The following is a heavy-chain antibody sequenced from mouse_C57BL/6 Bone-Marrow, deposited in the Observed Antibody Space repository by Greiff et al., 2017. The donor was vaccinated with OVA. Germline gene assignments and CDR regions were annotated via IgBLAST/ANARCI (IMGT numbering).Heavy chain of an antibody. CDR2: IDPNSGGT. D-gene: IGHD3-3*01. J-gene: IGHJ3*01. V-gene: IGHV1-72*01. CDR1: GYTFTSYW. Sequence: QVQLQQPGAELVKPEASVKLSCTASGYTFTSYWMHWVKLRPGRGLEWIVRIDPNSGGTTYNEKFKSKATLTVDKPSSPAFMQLSSLTSEDSAVYYCAGRDERGPWFGCRGKGIPVTVSA. CDR3: AGRDERGPWFGC.